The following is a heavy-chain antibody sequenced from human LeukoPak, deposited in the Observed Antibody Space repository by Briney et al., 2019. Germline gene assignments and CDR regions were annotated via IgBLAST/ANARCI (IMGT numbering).Heavy chain of an antibody. CDR3: ARTRASLAF. V-gene: IGHV3-7*03. Sequence: TGGSLRLSCAASGFSFSDFYMSWVRQAPGKGLEWVASVYKDGSGKNYADSVKGRFTISRDNTQNSLYLQMNSLRAEDTAVYYCARTRASLAFWGQGTLVTVSS. D-gene: IGHD3-10*01. CDR2: VYKDGSGK. J-gene: IGHJ4*02. CDR1: GFSFSDFY.